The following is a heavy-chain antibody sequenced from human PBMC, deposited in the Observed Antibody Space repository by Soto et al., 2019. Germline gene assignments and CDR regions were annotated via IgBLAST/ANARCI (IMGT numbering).Heavy chain of an antibody. CDR1: GFAFSGYW. V-gene: IGHV3-7*01. D-gene: IGHD5-12*01. CDR2: IKQDGSEK. Sequence: EVQLVESGGDWVQPGGSLRLSCAASGFAFSGYWMSWVRQAPGKGLEGVANIKQDGSEKYYVDSVKGRFTISRDNAKNSLYLQMNSLRVEDTAVYYCARATSVDAYWGQGTLVTVSS. CDR3: ARATSVDAY. J-gene: IGHJ4*02.